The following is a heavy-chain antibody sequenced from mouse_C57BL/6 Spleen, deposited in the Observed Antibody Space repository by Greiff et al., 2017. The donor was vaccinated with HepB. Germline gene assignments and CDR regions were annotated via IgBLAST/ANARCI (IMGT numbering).Heavy chain of an antibody. D-gene: IGHD1-1*01. V-gene: IGHV1-80*01. CDR2: IYPGDGDT. J-gene: IGHJ2*01. Sequence: VQLQQSGAELVKPGASVKISCKASGYAFSSYWMNWVKQRPGKGLEWIGQIYPGDGDTNYNGKFKGKATLTADKSSSTAYMQLNSLTSEDSAVYFCARGDYYGSSDDYWGQGTTLTVSS. CDR3: ARGDYYGSSDDY. CDR1: GYAFSSYW.